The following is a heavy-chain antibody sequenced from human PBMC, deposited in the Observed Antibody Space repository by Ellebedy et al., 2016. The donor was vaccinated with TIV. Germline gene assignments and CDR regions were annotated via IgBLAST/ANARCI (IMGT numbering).Heavy chain of an antibody. CDR2: IYYSGST. J-gene: IGHJ3*02. CDR1: GGSISSSSYY. CDR3: IFGAAIDAFDI. D-gene: IGHD3-3*01. V-gene: IGHV4-39*07. Sequence: MPSETLSLTCTVSGGSISSSSYYWGWIRQPPGKGLEWIGSIYYSGSTYYNPSLKSRVIISVDMTKTQLSLKLSSVTAADTAVYYSIFGAAIDAFDIWGQGTMVSVSS.